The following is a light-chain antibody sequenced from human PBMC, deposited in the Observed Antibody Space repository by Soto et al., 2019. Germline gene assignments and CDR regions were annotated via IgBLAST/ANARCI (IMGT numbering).Light chain of an antibody. V-gene: IGKV1-27*01. CDR2: AAS. J-gene: IGKJ4*01. Sequence: DIQMTQSPSSVSASVGDRVTITCRASQGIDNHLAWYQQKPGKAPKLLIYAASTLQSGVPSRFTGSGSGTDFTLTISSLQPEDAATYYCQKCKVAPFTFGGGTKVHIK. CDR1: QGIDNH. CDR3: QKCKVAPFT.